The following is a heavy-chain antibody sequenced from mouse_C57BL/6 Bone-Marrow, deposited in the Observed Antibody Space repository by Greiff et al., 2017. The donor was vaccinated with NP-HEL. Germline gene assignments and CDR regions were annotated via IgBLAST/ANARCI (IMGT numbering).Heavy chain of an antibody. V-gene: IGHV1-76*01. CDR3: ARWDTTVNFDV. CDR2: IYPGSGNT. Sequence: QVQLQQSGAELVRPGASVKLSCKASGYTFTDYYINWVKQRPGQGLEWIARIYPGSGNTYYNEKFKGKATLTAEKSSSTAYMQLSSLTSEDSAVYFCARWDTTVNFDVWGTGTTVTVSS. J-gene: IGHJ1*03. D-gene: IGHD1-1*01. CDR1: GYTFTDYY.